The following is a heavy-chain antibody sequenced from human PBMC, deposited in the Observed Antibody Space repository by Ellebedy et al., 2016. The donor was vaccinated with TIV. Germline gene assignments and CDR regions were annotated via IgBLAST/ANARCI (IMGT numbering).Heavy chain of an antibody. J-gene: IGHJ4*02. D-gene: IGHD2-2*01. CDR1: GFSFSWHW. CDR2: INNDGTAT. CDR3: ARGYCTSAGCYAGDY. V-gene: IGHV3-74*01. Sequence: GGSLRLXXAASGFSFSWHWMHWVRQAPGKGLVWVSRINNDGTATTYADSVKGRFTISRDNTKNTLYLQMNSLNTDDTAVYYCARGYCTSAGCYAGDYWGQGTLVTVSS.